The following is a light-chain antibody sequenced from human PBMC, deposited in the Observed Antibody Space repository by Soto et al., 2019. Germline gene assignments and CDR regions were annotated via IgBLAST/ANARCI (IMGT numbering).Light chain of an antibody. J-gene: IGLJ2*01. Sequence: QSVLTQPASVSGSPGQSITISCTGTSSDVGGYNYVSWYQQHPGKAPKLMIYEVSNRPSGVSNRFSGSKSGNTASLTISGLQAEDGADYYCSSYTSSSTLVFGGGTKVTVL. V-gene: IGLV2-14*01. CDR1: SSDVGGYNY. CDR2: EVS. CDR3: SSYTSSSTLV.